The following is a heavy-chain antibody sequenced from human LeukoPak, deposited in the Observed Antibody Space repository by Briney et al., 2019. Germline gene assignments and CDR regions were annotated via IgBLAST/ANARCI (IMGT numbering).Heavy chain of an antibody. CDR3: ARESETSGWYDY. Sequence: GGSLRLSCAAPGFIFDNYAIHWVRQAPGKGLEWVSLISGDGGSTFYADSVRGRFTISRDNTRESLSLQMSSLRSEDTALYYCARESETSGWYDYWGQGTLVTVSS. D-gene: IGHD6-19*01. CDR1: GFIFDNYA. V-gene: IGHV3-43*02. J-gene: IGHJ4*02. CDR2: ISGDGGST.